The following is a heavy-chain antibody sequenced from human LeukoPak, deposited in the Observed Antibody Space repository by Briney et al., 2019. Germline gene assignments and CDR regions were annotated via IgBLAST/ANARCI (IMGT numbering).Heavy chain of an antibody. D-gene: IGHD3-3*01. V-gene: IGHV4-34*01. J-gene: IGHJ3*02. CDR2: INHSGST. CDR1: GGSFSGYY. CDR3: ARDGPNPEYYDFWSGYNAFDI. Sequence: SETLSLTCAVYGGSFSGYYWSWIRQPPGKGLEWIGEINHSGSTNYNPSLKSRVTISVDTSKNQFSLKLSSVTAADTAVYYCARDGPNPEYYDFWSGYNAFDIWGQGTMVTVSS.